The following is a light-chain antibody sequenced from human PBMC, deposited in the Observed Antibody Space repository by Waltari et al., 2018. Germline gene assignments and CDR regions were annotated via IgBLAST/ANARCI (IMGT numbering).Light chain of an antibody. CDR3: QVCDTSSDHMV. CDR1: DIGYKS. Sequence: RGSDIGYKSVHWYQQKPGQAPVVVVYDDGDRPSRIPERFSGSNSANTATLTISRVEAGDEADYYCQVCDTSSDHMVFGGGTKLTVL. V-gene: IGLV3-21*02. J-gene: IGLJ3*02. CDR2: DDG.